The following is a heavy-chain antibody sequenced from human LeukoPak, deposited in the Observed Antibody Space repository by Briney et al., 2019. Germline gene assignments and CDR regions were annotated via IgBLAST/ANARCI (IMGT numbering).Heavy chain of an antibody. CDR1: GYNFTSYW. J-gene: IGHJ4*02. CDR3: ARLQNYNVKVAF. CDR2: IYPSDSDT. V-gene: IGHV5-51*01. D-gene: IGHD3-10*02. Sequence: GESLKISCKGSGYNFTSYWVGWVRQMPGTGLEWMGIIYPSDSDTRYSPSFQGQVTISADKSISTAYLQWSSLKASDTAIYYCARLQNYNVKVAFWGQGTLVTVSS.